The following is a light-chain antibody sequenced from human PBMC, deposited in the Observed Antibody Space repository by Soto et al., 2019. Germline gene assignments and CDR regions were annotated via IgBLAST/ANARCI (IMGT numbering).Light chain of an antibody. V-gene: IGKV3-20*01. CDR3: QQYGSSPRT. J-gene: IGKJ1*01. CDR1: QSVSSSY. Sequence: EIVLTQSPGTLSVSPGERATLSCRASQSVSSSYLAWYQQKPGQAPRLLIYGASSRATGIPDRFSGSGSGTDFTLTISRLEPEDFALYYCQQYGSSPRTFGQGTKVEIK. CDR2: GAS.